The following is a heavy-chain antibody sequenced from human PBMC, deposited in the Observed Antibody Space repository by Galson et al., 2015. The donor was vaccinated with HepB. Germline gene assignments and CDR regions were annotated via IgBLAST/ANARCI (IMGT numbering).Heavy chain of an antibody. Sequence: SVKVSCKASGYTFTGYYMHWVRQAPGQGLEWMGWINPNSGGTNYAQKFQGRVTMTRDTSISTAYMELSRLRSDDTAVYYCARFSAPDPGGNYGMDVWGQGTTVTVSS. V-gene: IGHV1-2*02. D-gene: IGHD3-10*01. CDR2: INPNSGGT. J-gene: IGHJ6*02. CDR1: GYTFTGYY. CDR3: ARFSAPDPGGNYGMDV.